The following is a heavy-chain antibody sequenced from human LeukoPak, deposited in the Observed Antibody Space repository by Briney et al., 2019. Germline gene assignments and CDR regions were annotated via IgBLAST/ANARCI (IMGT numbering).Heavy chain of an antibody. Sequence: ASVKVSCKASRGTFSSYAISWVRRAPGQGLEWMGGIIPIFGTANYAQKFQGRVTITADESTSTAYMELSSLRSEDTAVYYCAREGREEVNFDYWGQGTLVTVSS. V-gene: IGHV1-69*13. CDR3: AREGREEVNFDY. CDR2: IIPIFGTA. J-gene: IGHJ4*02. CDR1: RGTFSSYA. D-gene: IGHD1-26*01.